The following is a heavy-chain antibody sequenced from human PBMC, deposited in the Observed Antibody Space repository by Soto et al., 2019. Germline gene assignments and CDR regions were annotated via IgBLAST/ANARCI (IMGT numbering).Heavy chain of an antibody. J-gene: IGHJ6*02. CDR2: IIPIFGTA. CDR1: GGTFSSYA. V-gene: IGHV1-69*13. Sequence: SVKVSCKASGGTFSSYAISRVRQAPGQGLEWMGGIIPIFGTANYAQKFQGRVTITADESTSTAYMELSSLRSEDTAVYYCARLPTAYTEKAYYYYGMEVWGQGTTVTV. D-gene: IGHD4-4*01. CDR3: ARLPTAYTEKAYYYYGMEV.